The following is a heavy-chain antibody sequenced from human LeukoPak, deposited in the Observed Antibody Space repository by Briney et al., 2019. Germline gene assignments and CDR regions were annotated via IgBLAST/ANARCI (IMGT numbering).Heavy chain of an antibody. CDR2: IVVGSGNT. V-gene: IGHV1-58*02. J-gene: IGHJ4*02. Sequence: ASVKVSCKASGFTFTSSAMQWVRQARGQRLEWIGWIVVGSGNTNYAQKFQERVTITRDMSTSTAYMELSSLRSEDTAVYYCAAAYYYDSSGYWRYYFDYWGQGTLVTVSS. CDR1: GFTFTSSA. CDR3: AAAYYYDSSGYWRYYFDY. D-gene: IGHD3-22*01.